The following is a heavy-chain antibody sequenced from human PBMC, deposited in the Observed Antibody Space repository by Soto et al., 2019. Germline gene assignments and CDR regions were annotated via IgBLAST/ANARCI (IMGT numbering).Heavy chain of an antibody. J-gene: IGHJ6*02. CDR2: ISYDARKE. Sequence: QVQLVESGGGVVQPGRSLRLSCGVSGFSFSSYGFHWVRQAPGKGLEWVAFISYDARKEYYSDSVKGRCTISRDNFKNTVYVHMRNLRPQDTGVYYCARESDQPRGDNHCGMDVWGQGTTVTVSS. CDR3: ARESDQPRGDNHCGMDV. V-gene: IGHV3-30*03. D-gene: IGHD1-1*01. CDR1: GFSFSSYG.